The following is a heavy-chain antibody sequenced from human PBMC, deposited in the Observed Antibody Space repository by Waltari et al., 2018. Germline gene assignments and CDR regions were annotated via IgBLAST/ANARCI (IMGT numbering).Heavy chain of an antibody. J-gene: IGHJ3*02. D-gene: IGHD5-12*01. CDR3: ARVGNIVATIWDAFDI. CDR2: MYPGDSDT. Sequence: EVQLVQSGAEVKKPGESLKISCKGSGYSFTSYWIGWVRQMPGKGLEWMGIMYPGDSDTRYSPSFQGQVTISADKSISTAYLQWSSLKASDTAMYYCARVGNIVATIWDAFDIWGQGTMVTVSS. CDR1: GYSFTSYW. V-gene: IGHV5-51*01.